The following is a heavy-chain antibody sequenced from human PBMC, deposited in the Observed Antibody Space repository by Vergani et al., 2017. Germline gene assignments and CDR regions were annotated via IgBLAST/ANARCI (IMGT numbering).Heavy chain of an antibody. V-gene: IGHV3-74*01. CDR1: GFTFSRHW. CDR2: VNPEGTNT. D-gene: IGHD2-21*01. J-gene: IGHJ4*02. CDR3: ARDGRIDEEGTELDY. Sequence: EVQLVESGGGLVQPEGSLRLSCAASGFTFSRHWMHWVPQAPGKGLVWVSRVNPEGTNTPYADSVKGRFTISRDNAKHMMYLQLNSLRDEDTAVYYCARDGRIDEEGTELDYWGKGTLVTVSA.